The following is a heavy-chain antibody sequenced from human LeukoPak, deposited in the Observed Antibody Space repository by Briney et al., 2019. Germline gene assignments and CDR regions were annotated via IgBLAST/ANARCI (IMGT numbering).Heavy chain of an antibody. CDR3: AKDEKGYYHDTSGYPDAFDI. V-gene: IGHV1-3*01. CDR1: GYTFTSYA. Sequence: GASVKVSCKASGYTFTSYAMHWVRQAPGQRFEWMGWINAGNGNTKYSQKFQDRVTVTRDTSTSTAYMELSSLRSEDTAVYYCAKDEKGYYHDTSGYPDAFDIWGQGTMVTVSS. J-gene: IGHJ3*02. D-gene: IGHD3-22*01. CDR2: INAGNGNT.